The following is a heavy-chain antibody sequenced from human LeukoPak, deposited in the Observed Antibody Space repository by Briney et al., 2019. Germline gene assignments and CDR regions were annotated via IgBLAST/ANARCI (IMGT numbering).Heavy chain of an antibody. D-gene: IGHD3-16*01. V-gene: IGHV3-74*01. CDR1: GFTFSSYG. Sequence: GGSLRLSCAASGFTFSSYGMHWVRQGPGKGLVWVSRINSDGSTTNYADSMKGRFTISRDNAKNTLYLQMNSLRAEDTAVYYCVRVDGGYWGQGTLVTVSS. J-gene: IGHJ4*02. CDR3: VRVDGGY. CDR2: INSDGSTT.